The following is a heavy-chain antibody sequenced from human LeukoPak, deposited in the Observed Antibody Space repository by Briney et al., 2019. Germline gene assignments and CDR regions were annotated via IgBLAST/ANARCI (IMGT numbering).Heavy chain of an antibody. CDR2: ICGSGGST. D-gene: IGHD3-22*01. J-gene: IGHJ4*02. V-gene: IGHV3-23*01. CDR3: AKVQFYSDNYGFDY. Sequence: GGSLRLSCAASGFTFTKYAMSWVRQAPGKGLEWVSGICGSGGSTFYPYSVKGRFTISRDNSRTTLYLQMNSLRAEDTAVYYCAKVQFYSDNYGFDYWGQGTLLTVSS. CDR1: GFTFTKYA.